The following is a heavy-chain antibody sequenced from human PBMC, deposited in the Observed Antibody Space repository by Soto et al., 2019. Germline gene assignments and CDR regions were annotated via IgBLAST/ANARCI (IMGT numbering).Heavy chain of an antibody. J-gene: IGHJ5*02. D-gene: IGHD3-3*01. V-gene: IGHV4-34*01. Sequence: PEKLSLTCAAHNGSFTEYFWTWIRQSPGKGLEWIGEINHRGGATYNPSLRSRVTISIDTSKNHFSLSLRSLTAADTAVYYCVSMGMTCDFLCAPYPFEPRCHGTLVT. CDR3: VSMGMTCDFLCAPYPFEP. CDR2: INHRGGA. CDR1: NGSFTEYF.